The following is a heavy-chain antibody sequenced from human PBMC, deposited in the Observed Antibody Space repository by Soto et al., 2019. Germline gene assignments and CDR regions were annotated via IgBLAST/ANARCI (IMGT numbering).Heavy chain of an antibody. J-gene: IGHJ6*02. D-gene: IGHD1-1*01. CDR2: ISSSGSTI. CDR1: GFTFSDYY. CDR3: ARGSRTGDYYYYGMDV. Sequence: GRSLRLSCAASGFTFSDYYMSWIRQAPGKGLEWVSYISSSGSTIYYADSVKGRFTISRDNAKNSLYLQMNSLRAEDTAVYYCARGSRTGDYYYYGMDVWGQGTTVTVSS. V-gene: IGHV3-11*01.